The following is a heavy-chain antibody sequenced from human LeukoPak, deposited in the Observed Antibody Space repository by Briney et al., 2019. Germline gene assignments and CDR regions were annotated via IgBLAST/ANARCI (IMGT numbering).Heavy chain of an antibody. CDR3: AKMGYGRSVDP. CDR2: ISYDGSNK. CDR1: GFTFSSYG. J-gene: IGHJ5*02. V-gene: IGHV3-30*18. D-gene: IGHD4-17*01. Sequence: AGGSLRLSCAASGFTFSSYGMHWVRQAPGKGLEWVAVISYDGSNKYYADSVKGRFTISRDNSKNTLYLQMNSLRAEDTAVYYCAKMGYGRSVDPWGQGTLVTVSS.